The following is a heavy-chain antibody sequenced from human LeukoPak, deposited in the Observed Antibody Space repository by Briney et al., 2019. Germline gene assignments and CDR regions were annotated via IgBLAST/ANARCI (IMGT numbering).Heavy chain of an antibody. Sequence: SETLSPTCTVSGGSISSYYWSWIRQPPGKGLEWIGYIYYSGSTNYNPSLKSRVTISVDTSKNQFSLKLSSVTAADTAVYYCARLGSSYGDLDYWGQGTLVTVSS. D-gene: IGHD4-17*01. CDR1: GGSISSYY. CDR3: ARLGSSYGDLDY. V-gene: IGHV4-59*08. J-gene: IGHJ4*02. CDR2: IYYSGST.